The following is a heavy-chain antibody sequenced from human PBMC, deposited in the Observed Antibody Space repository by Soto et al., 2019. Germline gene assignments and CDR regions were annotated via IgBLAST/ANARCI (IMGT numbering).Heavy chain of an antibody. J-gene: IGHJ6*04. Sequence: QVQLQESGPTLLKPSETLSLTCTVSGGSIRSYCWPWIRQPPGEGLEWIGCICNSGTTNYNPSLKSRVAISIDTQEERFCLQLSSVTVADTAFYYCAGVGSIVVATRRLMDVWGKGTTVTVSS. V-gene: IGHV4-59*03. CDR3: AGVGSIVVATRRLMDV. CDR2: ICNSGTT. CDR1: GGSIRSYC. D-gene: IGHD3-22*01.